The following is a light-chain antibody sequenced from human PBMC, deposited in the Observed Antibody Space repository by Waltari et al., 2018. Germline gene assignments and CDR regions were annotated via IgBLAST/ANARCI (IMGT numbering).Light chain of an antibody. J-gene: IGLJ2*01. V-gene: IGLV3-25*03. Sequence: SNELTQPPSVSVSPGQTARITCSGDALPKQYASWFQQKPGQAPLMLIYKDNERPSGIPGRFLASNSGTTVTLTISGVQAEDEADYYCQSAANSVTFDVVFGGGTKLTVL. CDR2: KDN. CDR1: ALPKQY. CDR3: QSAANSVTFDVV.